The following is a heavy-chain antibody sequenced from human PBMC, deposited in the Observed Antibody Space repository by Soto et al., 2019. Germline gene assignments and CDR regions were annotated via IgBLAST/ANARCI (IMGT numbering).Heavy chain of an antibody. CDR1: GFTLSSFV. V-gene: IGHV3-30-3*01. Sequence: AGGPLRLSCAASGFTLSSFVMHWVRQAPGKGLEWVAVISSDESIKVYADSVKGRFTISRDNSKNTLFLQMNSLRTEDTAVYYYAREGDSSGYAGTFDIWGQGTMVTVSS. D-gene: IGHD3-22*01. J-gene: IGHJ3*02. CDR2: ISSDESIK. CDR3: AREGDSSGYAGTFDI.